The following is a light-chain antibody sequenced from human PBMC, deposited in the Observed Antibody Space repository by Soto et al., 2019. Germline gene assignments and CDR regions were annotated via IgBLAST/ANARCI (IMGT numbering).Light chain of an antibody. J-gene: IGKJ2*01. Sequence: EIVLTQSPGTLSLSPGERATLSCRASQSINNSYLAWYQQKPGQAPRLLIYGASSRATGIPDRFSGSGSGTDFTLTINRLEPEDFAVYYCQHFVSSPYTFGQGTKLEIK. CDR3: QHFVSSPYT. CDR2: GAS. CDR1: QSINNSY. V-gene: IGKV3-20*01.